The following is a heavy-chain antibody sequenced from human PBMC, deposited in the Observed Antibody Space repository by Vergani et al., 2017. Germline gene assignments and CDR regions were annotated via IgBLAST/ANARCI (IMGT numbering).Heavy chain of an antibody. V-gene: IGHV1-46*01. CDR1: GYTFTSYY. D-gene: IGHD3-10*01. CDR3: ARAGGSGSYYYYMDV. Sequence: QVQLVQPGAEVKKPGASVKVSCKASGYTFTSYYMHWVRQAPGQGLEWMGIINLSGGSTSYAQTFQGRVTMTRDTPTSTVYMELSSLRSEDTAVYYCARAGGSGSYYYYMDVWGKGTTVTVSS. J-gene: IGHJ6*03. CDR2: INLSGGST.